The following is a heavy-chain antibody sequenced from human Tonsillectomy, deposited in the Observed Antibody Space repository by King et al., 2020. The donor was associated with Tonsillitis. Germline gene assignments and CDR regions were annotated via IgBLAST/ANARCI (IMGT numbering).Heavy chain of an antibody. V-gene: IGHV3-30*04. CDR2: ISFDGSNK. J-gene: IGHJ6*02. CDR1: GFTFSSYA. CDR3: ARGLATGDYAMDV. Sequence: VQLVESGGGVVQPGRSLRLSCAASGFTFSSYALHWVRQAPGKGLEWVAVISFDGSNKFYADSVKGRFTISRDNSKNTLYLQMNSLRAEDTAVYYCARGLATGDYAMDVWGQGITVTVSS.